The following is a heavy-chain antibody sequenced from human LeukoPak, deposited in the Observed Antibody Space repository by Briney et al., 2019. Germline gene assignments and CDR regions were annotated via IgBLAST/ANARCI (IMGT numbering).Heavy chain of an antibody. V-gene: IGHV4-59*01. CDR3: ARGWPSFDY. J-gene: IGHJ4*02. D-gene: IGHD6-13*01. CDR2: IYYSGRS. CDR1: GGSISSYY. Sequence: SETLSLTCSVSGGSISSYYWNWIRQSPGKGLEWIGHIYYSGRSNYNPSLKSRVTISVDTSKNQFSLKLSSVTAADTAVYYCARGWPSFDYWGQGTLVTVSS.